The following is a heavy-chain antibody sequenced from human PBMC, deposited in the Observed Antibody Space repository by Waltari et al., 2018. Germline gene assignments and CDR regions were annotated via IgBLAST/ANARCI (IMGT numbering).Heavy chain of an antibody. CDR1: AGSFSCYY. CDR3: ARGKEFIRKYYFDY. CDR2: INHSGST. V-gene: IGHV4-34*01. Sequence: QVQLQQWGAGLLKPSETLSLTCAVYAGSFSCYYWRWIRQPPGKGLEWIREINHSGSTNYNPYFKSRVTISVDTSKRQVYLKLSALSAADTAVYYWARGKEFIRKYYFDYWGQGTLVTVSS. J-gene: IGHJ4*02.